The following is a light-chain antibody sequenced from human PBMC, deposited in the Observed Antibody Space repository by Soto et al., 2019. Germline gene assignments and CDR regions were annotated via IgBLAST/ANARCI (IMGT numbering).Light chain of an antibody. CDR2: DAS. J-gene: IGKJ4*01. Sequence: DIQMTQSTSSLSASVGARVTITCHASQDISNYLNWYQQKPGKAPKLLSYDASNLETVVPSRFSGSGSGTDCTFTISSLQPEDIATYYCQQYDNLPPLTVGGGTKVEIK. CDR3: QQYDNLPPLT. V-gene: IGKV1-33*01. CDR1: QDISNY.